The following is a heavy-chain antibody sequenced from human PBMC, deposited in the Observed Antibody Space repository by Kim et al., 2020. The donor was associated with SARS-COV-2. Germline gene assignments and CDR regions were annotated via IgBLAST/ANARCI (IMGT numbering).Heavy chain of an antibody. J-gene: IGHJ6*02. CDR3: AKDVRAARPYYYYGMDV. V-gene: IGHV3-9*01. CDR2: ISWNSGSI. CDR1: GFTFDDYA. D-gene: IGHD6-6*01. Sequence: GGSLRLSCAASGFTFDDYAMHWVRQAPGKGLEWVSGISWNSGSIGYADSVKGRFTISRDNAKNSLYLQMNSLRAEDTALYYCAKDVRAARPYYYYGMDVWGQGTTITVSS.